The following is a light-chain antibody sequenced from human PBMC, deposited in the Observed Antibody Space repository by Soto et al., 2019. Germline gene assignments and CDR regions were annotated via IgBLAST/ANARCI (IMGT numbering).Light chain of an antibody. CDR1: QSIRSER. V-gene: IGKV3-20*01. CDR2: DAS. J-gene: IGKJ5*01. Sequence: EIVLTQSPDTLSLSTGERATLSCRASQSIRSERLAWYQQKPGQAPRLVIFDASNRASGMPERFSGSGSGTDFTLTIARLEPEDFAVYYCQEYDGAPITFGLGTRLAIK. CDR3: QEYDGAPIT.